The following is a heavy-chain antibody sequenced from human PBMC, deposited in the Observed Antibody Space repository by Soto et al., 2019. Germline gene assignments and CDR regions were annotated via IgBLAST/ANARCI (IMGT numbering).Heavy chain of an antibody. CDR2: ISISGTTI. J-gene: IGHJ4*02. CDR3: ARVGGSGWSLDY. D-gene: IGHD6-19*01. V-gene: IGHV3-11*01. CDR1: GFIFSDYY. Sequence: QGQLVESGGGLVKPGGSLRLSCAASGFIFSDYYMTWIRQAPGKGLEWVSYISISGTTISYADSVKGRFTISRDDAKNSLYLQMNSLRAEDTAVYYCARVGGSGWSLDYWGQGTLVTVSS.